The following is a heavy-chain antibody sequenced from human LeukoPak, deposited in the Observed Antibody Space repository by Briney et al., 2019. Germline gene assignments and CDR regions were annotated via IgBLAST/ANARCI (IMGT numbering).Heavy chain of an antibody. CDR3: ASSQIYGYYYDSSGYYSFDY. CDR1: GFTFSSYS. CDR2: ISSSSSTI. D-gene: IGHD3-22*01. V-gene: IGHV3-48*01. Sequence: GGSLRLSCAASGFTFSSYSMNWVRQAPGKGLEWVSYISSSSSTIYYADSVKGRFTISRDNAKNSLYLQMNSLRAEDTAVYYCASSQIYGYYYDSSGYYSFDYWGQGTLVTVSS. J-gene: IGHJ4*02.